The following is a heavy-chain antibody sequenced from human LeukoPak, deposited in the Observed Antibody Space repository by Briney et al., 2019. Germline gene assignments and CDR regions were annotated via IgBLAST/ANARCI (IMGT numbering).Heavy chain of an antibody. CDR2: IFDSGASS. Sequence: GGSLRLSCVASGLSFRHHDMNWVRQAPGKGLEWVSSIFDSGASSYYADSVKGRFTISRDNARDTFYLQMENLRAEDSATYYCTKAVGGGRDAYDVWGQGTGVIVSS. J-gene: IGHJ3*01. D-gene: IGHD3-16*01. V-gene: IGHV3-23*01. CDR3: TKAVGGGRDAYDV. CDR1: GLSFRHHD.